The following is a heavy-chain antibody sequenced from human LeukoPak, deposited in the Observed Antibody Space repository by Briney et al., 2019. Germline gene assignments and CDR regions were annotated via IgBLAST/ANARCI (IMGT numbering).Heavy chain of an antibody. CDR3: ARGPTRANSSDY. D-gene: IGHD2/OR15-2a*01. CDR2: IKQDGSEK. Sequence: GGSLRLSCAASGFTFSSYWMSWVRQAPGKGLEWVAKIKQDGSEKYYVDSVKGRFTLSRDNTKNSLYLQMNSLRAEDTAVYYCARGPTRANSSDYWGQGTLVTVSS. V-gene: IGHV3-7*01. CDR1: GFTFSSYW. J-gene: IGHJ4*02.